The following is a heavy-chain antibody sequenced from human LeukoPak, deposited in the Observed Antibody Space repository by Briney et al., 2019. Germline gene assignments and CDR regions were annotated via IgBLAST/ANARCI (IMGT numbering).Heavy chain of an antibody. CDR1: GYTFTSYG. CDR3: AREAGTTEGVDY. V-gene: IGHV1-69*13. CDR2: IIPIFGTA. D-gene: IGHD1-1*01. Sequence: ASVKVSCKASGYTFTSYGISWVRQAPGQGLEWMGGIIPIFGTANYAQKFQGRVTITADEPTSTAYMELSSLRSEDTAVYYCAREAGTTEGVDYWGQGTLVTVSS. J-gene: IGHJ4*02.